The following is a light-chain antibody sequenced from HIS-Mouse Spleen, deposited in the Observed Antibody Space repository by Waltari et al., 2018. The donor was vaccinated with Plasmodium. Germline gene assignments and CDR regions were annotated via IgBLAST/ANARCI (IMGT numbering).Light chain of an antibody. Sequence: EIVLTQSPATLSLSPGERATLSCRASQSVSSYLAWYQQKPGQAPRLLIYDASNRATGIPARVIGSGSGTDFTLTISSLEPEDFAVYYCQQRSNWPRVLTFGGGTKVEIK. V-gene: IGKV3-11*01. J-gene: IGKJ4*01. CDR3: QQRSNWPRVLT. CDR1: QSVSSY. CDR2: DAS.